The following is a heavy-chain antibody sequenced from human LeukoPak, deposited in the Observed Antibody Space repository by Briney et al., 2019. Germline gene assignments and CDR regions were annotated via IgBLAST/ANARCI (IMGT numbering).Heavy chain of an antibody. V-gene: IGHV4-61*02. J-gene: IGHJ3*02. D-gene: IGHD2-2*02. CDR1: GGSISSGSYY. CDR2: IYTSGST. Sequence: SQTLSLTCTVSGGSISSGSYYWSWIRQPAGKGLEWIGRIYTSGSTNYNPSLKSRVTISVDTSKNQFSLKLSSVTAADTAVYYCARDSGPLGYCSSTSCYNAFDIWGQGTMVTVSS. CDR3: ARDSGPLGYCSSTSCYNAFDI.